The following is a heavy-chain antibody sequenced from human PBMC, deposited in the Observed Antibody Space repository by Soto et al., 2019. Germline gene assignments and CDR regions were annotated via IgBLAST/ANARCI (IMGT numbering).Heavy chain of an antibody. CDR3: ARREVEKYYYDSSGYYSYHFDY. CDR1: GFTFSSYS. Sequence: GGSLRLSCAASGFTFSSYSMNWVRQSPGKGLEWVSSISSSSSYIYYADSVKGRFTISRDNAKNSLYLQMNSLRAEDTAVYYCARREVEKYYYDSSGYYSYHFDYWGQGTLVTVSS. CDR2: ISSSSSYI. D-gene: IGHD3-22*01. V-gene: IGHV3-21*01. J-gene: IGHJ4*02.